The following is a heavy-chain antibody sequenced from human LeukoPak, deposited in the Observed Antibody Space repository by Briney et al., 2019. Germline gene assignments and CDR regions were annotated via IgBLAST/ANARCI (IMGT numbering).Heavy chain of an antibody. Sequence: SGGSLRLSCEVSGFTFTDYWMNWVRQAPGKGPEWVASIRQDGSGKTYVDSVKGRFTISRDNTKNSLSLQLNGLRAEDTAVYYCARDGTAAGLYFDLWGQGTLVTVSS. D-gene: IGHD6-13*01. CDR3: ARDGTAAGLYFDL. CDR1: GFTFTDYW. J-gene: IGHJ4*01. V-gene: IGHV3-7*01. CDR2: IRQDGSGK.